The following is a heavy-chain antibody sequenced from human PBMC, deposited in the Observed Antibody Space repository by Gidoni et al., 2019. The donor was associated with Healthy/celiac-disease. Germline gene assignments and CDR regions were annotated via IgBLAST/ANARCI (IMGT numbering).Heavy chain of an antibody. J-gene: IGHJ4*02. Sequence: VQLGQSGAEVKKPGYSVKVSCKASGGTFSSYAISWVRQVPGHGSEWMGRIIPILGIANYAQKFQSRVTITAHKSTPTAYMALSSLRSEDPAVYYCARVGCSGGSCYSCWGQGTLVTVSS. D-gene: IGHD2-15*01. V-gene: IGHV1-69*04. CDR1: GGTFSSYA. CDR3: ARVGCSGGSCYSC. CDR2: IIPILGIA.